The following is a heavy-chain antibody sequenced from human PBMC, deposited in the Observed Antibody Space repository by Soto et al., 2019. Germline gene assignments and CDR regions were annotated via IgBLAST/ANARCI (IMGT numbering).Heavy chain of an antibody. CDR3: AKGPSGGKGFYFDY. Sequence: GGFLRLSCAASGFTFSSYGRNWVRLAPGKGLEWVSSISGSGSGTYYADSVKGRFTISRDNSKNTLYLQVNSLTAEDTALYYCAKGPSGGKGFYFDYWGQGALVTVSS. CDR1: GFTFSSYG. CDR2: ISGSGSGT. J-gene: IGHJ4*02. V-gene: IGHV3-23*01. D-gene: IGHD2-15*01.